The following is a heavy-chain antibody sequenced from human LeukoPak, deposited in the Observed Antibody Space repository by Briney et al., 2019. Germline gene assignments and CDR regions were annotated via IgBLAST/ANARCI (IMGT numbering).Heavy chain of an antibody. CDR2: INHGGST. D-gene: IGHD3-9*01. V-gene: IGHV4-34*01. Sequence: PSETLSLTCAVYGGSFSGYYWSWIRQPPGKGLEWIGEINHGGSTNYNPSLKSRVTISVDTSKNQFSLKLSSVTAADTAVYYCARGRGYFDSFDPWGQGTLVTVSS. CDR1: GGSFSGYY. J-gene: IGHJ5*02. CDR3: ARGRGYFDSFDP.